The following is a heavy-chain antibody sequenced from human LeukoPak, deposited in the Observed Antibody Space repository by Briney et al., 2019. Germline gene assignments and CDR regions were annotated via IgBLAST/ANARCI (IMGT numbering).Heavy chain of an antibody. D-gene: IGHD4-23*01. Sequence: PSETLSLTCTVSGGSVSSSSYYWGWIRQPPGKGLEWIGSIYYTGSTYYNPSLKSRATISVDTSKNQFSLKLSSVTAADTAVYYCARHRLGWELPPDYWGQGTLVTVSS. J-gene: IGHJ4*02. CDR2: IYYTGST. CDR3: ARHRLGWELPPDY. V-gene: IGHV4-39*01. CDR1: GGSVSSSSYY.